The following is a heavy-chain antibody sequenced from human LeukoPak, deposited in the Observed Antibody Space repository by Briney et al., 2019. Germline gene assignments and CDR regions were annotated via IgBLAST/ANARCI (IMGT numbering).Heavy chain of an antibody. Sequence: GGSLRLSCAASGFTFSSYEMNWVRQAPGKGLEWVSYISSSGSTIYYADSVKGRFTISRDNAKNSLYLQMNSLRAEDTAVYYCARENYYGSGSYKGEIYYYYYMDVWGKGTTVTISS. CDR2: ISSSGSTI. CDR1: GFTFSSYE. D-gene: IGHD3-10*01. CDR3: ARENYYGSGSYKGEIYYYYYMDV. V-gene: IGHV3-48*03. J-gene: IGHJ6*03.